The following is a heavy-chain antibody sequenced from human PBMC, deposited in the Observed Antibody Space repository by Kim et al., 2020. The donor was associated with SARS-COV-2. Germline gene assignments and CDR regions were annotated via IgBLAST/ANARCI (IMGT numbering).Heavy chain of an antibody. D-gene: IGHD3-10*01. CDR2: T. Sequence: TNYNPPLKSRVTISVDTSKNQFSLKLSSVTAADTAVYYCARGVRGAGSDYWGQGTLVTVSS. V-gene: IGHV4-34*01. J-gene: IGHJ4*02. CDR3: ARGVRGAGSDY.